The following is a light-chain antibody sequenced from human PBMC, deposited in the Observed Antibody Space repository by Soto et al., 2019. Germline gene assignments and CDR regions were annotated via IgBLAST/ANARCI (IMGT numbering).Light chain of an antibody. CDR3: AAWDDSLSGVV. V-gene: IGLV1-47*01. Sequence: QSVLTQPPSASGTPGQTVTISCSGGKSNIGSGYVYWYQQLPGTAPKVLIFRSNQRPSGVPDRISGSRSGTSASLAISGLRSDDEAEYYCAAWDDSLSGVVFGGGTQLTVL. J-gene: IGLJ2*01. CDR2: RSN. CDR1: KSNIGSGY.